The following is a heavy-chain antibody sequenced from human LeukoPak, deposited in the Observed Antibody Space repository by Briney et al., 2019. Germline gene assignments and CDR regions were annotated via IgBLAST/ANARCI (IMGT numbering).Heavy chain of an antibody. J-gene: IGHJ4*02. CDR1: GYSFTSYW. V-gene: IGHV5-51*01. CDR2: IYPGDSDT. Sequence: GEPLKISCKGSGYSFTSYWIGWVRHMPGKGLEWMGIIYPGDSDTRYSPSFQGQVTISADKSISTAYLQWSSLKASDTAMYYCARPVVAVAGSVYFDYWGQGTLVTVSS. D-gene: IGHD6-19*01. CDR3: ARPVVAVAGSVYFDY.